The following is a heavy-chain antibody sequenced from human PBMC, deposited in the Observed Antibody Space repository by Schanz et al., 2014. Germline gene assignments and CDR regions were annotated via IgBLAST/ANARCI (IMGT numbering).Heavy chain of an antibody. CDR3: ARGYGDSWTDV. CDR1: GYTTFTDYY. Sequence: QVQLVQSGAEVKKPGASVKVSCKASGYTTFTDYYIHWLRQAPGQGLEWMGSIIPILGIANYAQKFQGRVTITADRSTSTDYMELSSLRSESTAVYYCARGYGDSWTDVWGQGAPVAVSS. CDR2: IIPILGIA. D-gene: IGHD4-17*01. V-gene: IGHV1-69*04. J-gene: IGHJ6*01.